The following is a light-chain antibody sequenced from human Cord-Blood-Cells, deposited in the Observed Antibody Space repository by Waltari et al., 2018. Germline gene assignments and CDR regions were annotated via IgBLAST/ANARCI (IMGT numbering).Light chain of an antibody. CDR3: CSYAGSSTV. CDR1: SSDVGSYNL. J-gene: IGLJ1*01. CDR2: EGS. V-gene: IGLV2-23*03. Sequence: QSALTQPASVSGSPGQSITISCTGTSSDVGSYNLVSWYQQHPGKAPKLMIYEGSKRPSGVSNRFSGSKSGTTASLTISGLQAEDEADYYCCSYAGSSTVFGTGTKVTVL.